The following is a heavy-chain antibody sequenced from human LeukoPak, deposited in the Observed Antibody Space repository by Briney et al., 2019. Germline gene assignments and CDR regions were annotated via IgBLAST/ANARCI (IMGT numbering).Heavy chain of an antibody. D-gene: IGHD3-10*01. CDR3: ANSRGYGSGNL. CDR1: GFTFSSYA. CDR2: ISNSGGDT. Sequence: GGSLRLSCAASGFTFSSYAMSWVRQAPGKGLEWVAAISNSGGDTFYSDSGKGRFTIARDNSKNTLYLRMNSLRAEDTAVYFCANSRGYGSGNLWGQGTLVTVSS. J-gene: IGHJ4*02. V-gene: IGHV3-23*01.